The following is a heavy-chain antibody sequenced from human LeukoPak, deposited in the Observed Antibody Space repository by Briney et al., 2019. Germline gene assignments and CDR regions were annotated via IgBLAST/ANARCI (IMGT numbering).Heavy chain of an antibody. CDR3: ARRRYYDSPRVDY. Sequence: SVTLSLTCAVYGGSFSGYYWSWIRQPPGKGLEWIGEINHSGSTNYNPSLKSRVTISVDTSKNQFSLKLSSVTAADTAVYYCARRRYYDSPRVDYWGQGTLVTVSS. CDR1: GGSFSGYY. CDR2: INHSGST. J-gene: IGHJ4*02. V-gene: IGHV4-34*01. D-gene: IGHD3-22*01.